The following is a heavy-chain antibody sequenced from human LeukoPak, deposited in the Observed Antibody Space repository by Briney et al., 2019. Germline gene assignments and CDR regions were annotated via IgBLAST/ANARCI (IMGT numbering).Heavy chain of an antibody. CDR1: GGSISSGSYY. CDR3: AGSSLWFGDLGFDY. J-gene: IGHJ4*02. V-gene: IGHV4-61*02. Sequence: SETLSLTCTVSGGSISSGSYYWSWIRQPAGKGLEWIGRIYTSGSTNYNPSLKSRVTISVDTSKNQFSLKLSSVTAADTAVYYCAGSSLWFGDLGFDYWGQGTLVTVSS. CDR2: IYTSGST. D-gene: IGHD3-10*01.